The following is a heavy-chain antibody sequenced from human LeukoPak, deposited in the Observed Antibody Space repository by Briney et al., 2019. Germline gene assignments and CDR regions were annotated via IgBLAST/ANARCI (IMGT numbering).Heavy chain of an antibody. Sequence: GGSLRLSCAASGFTFSSYGMHWVRQAPGKGLEWAAVISYDGSNKYYADSVKGRFTISRDNSKNTLYLQMNSLRAEDTAVYYCAKEHYYGSGSYYNIYYYYGMDVWGKGTTVTVSS. D-gene: IGHD3-10*01. V-gene: IGHV3-30*18. CDR3: AKEHYYGSGSYYNIYYYYGMDV. CDR2: ISYDGSNK. J-gene: IGHJ6*04. CDR1: GFTFSSYG.